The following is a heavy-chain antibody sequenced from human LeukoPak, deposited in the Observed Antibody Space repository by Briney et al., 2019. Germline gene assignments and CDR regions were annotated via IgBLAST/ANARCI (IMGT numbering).Heavy chain of an antibody. CDR1: GFTFSRYG. CDR3: AKGGRRYFDY. J-gene: IGHJ4*02. V-gene: IGHV3-30*18. Sequence: GGSLRLSCAATGFTFSRYGMHWVRQAPGKGLEWVAQISYDGSNKHYGDSVKGRFTIARDNSKNTLFLQMNSLRGEDTAVYYCAKGGRRYFDYWGQGNLVTVST. CDR2: ISYDGSNK.